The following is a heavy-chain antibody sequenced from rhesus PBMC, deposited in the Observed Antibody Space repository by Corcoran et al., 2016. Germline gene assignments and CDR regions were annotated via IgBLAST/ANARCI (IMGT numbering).Heavy chain of an antibody. D-gene: IGHD3-16*01. CDR3: ARAWYYYSGSSD. CDR1: GSCISRCSL. J-gene: IGHJ4*01. CDR2: TTYSGST. Sequence: QVQLQESGPGLVKPSATLSLTCAVSGSCISRCSLWIWIRQPPGKGLEWIGYTTYSGSTSYNPSLKSRVTISRDTSKNQFSLKLSSVTAADTAVYYCARAWYYYSGSSDWGQGVLVTVSS. V-gene: IGHV4-122*02.